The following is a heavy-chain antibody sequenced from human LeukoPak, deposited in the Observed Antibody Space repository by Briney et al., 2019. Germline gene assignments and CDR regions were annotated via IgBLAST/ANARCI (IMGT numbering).Heavy chain of an antibody. D-gene: IGHD3-10*02. CDR1: GFTFSSYW. Sequence: LPGGSLRLSCAASGFTFSSYWMSWVRQAPGKGLEWVVNIKQDGSEKYYVDSVKGRFTISRDNAKNSLYLQMNSLRAEDTAVYYCAELGITMIGGVWGKGTTVTISS. J-gene: IGHJ6*04. V-gene: IGHV3-7*01. CDR2: IKQDGSEK. CDR3: AELGITMIGGV.